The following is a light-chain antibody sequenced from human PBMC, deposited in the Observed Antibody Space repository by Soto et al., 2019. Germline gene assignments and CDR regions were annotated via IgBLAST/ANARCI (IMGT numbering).Light chain of an antibody. CDR2: DAS. CDR3: QQRSNWPALT. J-gene: IGKJ4*01. Sequence: EIVLTQSPATLSLSPGERATLSCRASQSVGSSLAWYQQKPGQAPRLLIYDASNRATGIPARFSGSGSGTAFTLTFSSLEPEEFAVYYCQQRSNWPALTFGGGTKVEIK. CDR1: QSVGSS. V-gene: IGKV3-11*01.